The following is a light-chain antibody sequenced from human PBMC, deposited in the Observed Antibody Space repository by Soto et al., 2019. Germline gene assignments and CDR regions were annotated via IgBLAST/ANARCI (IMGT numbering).Light chain of an antibody. J-gene: IGKJ1*01. CDR3: QQYNDHST. V-gene: IGKV1-5*03. Sequence: DIQMTQSPSTLSASVGDRVTITCRASQSISSWLAWYQQKPGTAPKLLIYKASTLQTGVPSRFSGSGSGTEFTLTISSLQPDDFATYYCQQYNDHSTFGQGTKVDIK. CDR2: KAS. CDR1: QSISSW.